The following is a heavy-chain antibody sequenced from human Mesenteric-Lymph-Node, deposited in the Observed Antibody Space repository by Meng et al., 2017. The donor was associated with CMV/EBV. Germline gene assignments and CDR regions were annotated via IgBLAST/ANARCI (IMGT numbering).Heavy chain of an antibody. V-gene: IGHV1-18*01. D-gene: IGHD6-13*01. CDR1: GYIFTSYG. Sequence: ASVKVSCKASGYIFTSYGVSWVRQAPGQGLEWMGWISSYSINTNYAEKLQGRVTMTTDTSTSTAYLELRSLTSDDTAVYYCARLSDSSWYYFDFWGQGTLVTVSS. J-gene: IGHJ4*02. CDR3: ARLSDSSWYYFDF. CDR2: ISSYSINT.